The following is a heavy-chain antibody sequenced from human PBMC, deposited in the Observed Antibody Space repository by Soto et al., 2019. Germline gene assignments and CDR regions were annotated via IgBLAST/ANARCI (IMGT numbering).Heavy chain of an antibody. V-gene: IGHV4-30-2*01. CDR3: ARVPDR. Sequence: PSETLSLTCAVSGGSISSGGYSWSWIRQPPGKGLEWIGYIYHSGSTYYNPSLKSRVTISVDRSKNQFSLKLSSVTAADTAVYYCARVPDRWGQGTVVTVYS. D-gene: IGHD2-2*01. CDR1: GGSISSGGYS. CDR2: IYHSGST. J-gene: IGHJ4*02.